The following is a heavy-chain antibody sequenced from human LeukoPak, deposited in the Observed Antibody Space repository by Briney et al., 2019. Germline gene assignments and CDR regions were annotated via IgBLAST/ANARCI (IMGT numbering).Heavy chain of an antibody. CDR2: ISGSGYST. J-gene: IGHJ3*02. Sequence: GGSLRPFYAASGFSLCYYGMRWVRQAPGKGLEWVSAISGSGYSTYYADSVKGRFTISRDNSKNTLYLQMNSLRADHTAVYYCAKYPPGDYDAFDIRGQGTMVTVSS. D-gene: IGHD4-17*01. CDR1: GFSLCYYG. V-gene: IGHV3-23*01. CDR3: AKYPPGDYDAFDI.